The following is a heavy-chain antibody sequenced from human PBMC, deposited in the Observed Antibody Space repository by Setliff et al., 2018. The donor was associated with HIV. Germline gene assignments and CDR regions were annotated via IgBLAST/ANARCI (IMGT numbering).Heavy chain of an antibody. J-gene: IGHJ4*02. CDR2: LNYDGVA. CDR1: GGSFSGSY. D-gene: IGHD2-21*02. CDR3: ATTYCRGADCPQMYDY. Sequence: SETLSLTCAVYGGSFSGSYWSWIRQPPGKGLEWIGELNYDGVANHNPSLRSRVTISVDTSRKQWSLRLNSVTAADTAVYYCATTYCRGADCPQMYDYWGQGTLVTVSS. V-gene: IGHV4-34*01.